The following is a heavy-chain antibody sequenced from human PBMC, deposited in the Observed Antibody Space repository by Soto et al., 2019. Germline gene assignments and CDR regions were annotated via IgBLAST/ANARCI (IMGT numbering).Heavy chain of an antibody. V-gene: IGHV3-21*01. CDR1: GFTFSSYS. CDR2: ISSSSSYI. J-gene: IGHJ4*02. CDR3: AREGYNWNYKGDY. Sequence: EVQLVESGGGLVKPGGSLRLSCAASGFTFSSYSMNWVRQAPGKGLEWVSSISSSSSYIYYADSVKGRFTISRDNAKNSPYLQMNSPRAEDNAVDYCAREGYNWNYKGDYWGQGTLVTVSS. D-gene: IGHD1-7*01.